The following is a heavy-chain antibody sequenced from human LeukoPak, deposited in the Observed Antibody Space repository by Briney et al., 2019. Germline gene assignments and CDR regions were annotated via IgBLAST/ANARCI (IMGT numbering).Heavy chain of an antibody. V-gene: IGHV1-8*01. Sequence: GASVKVSCKASGYTFTSYDINWVRQATGQGLEWMGWMNPNSGNTGYAQKFQGRVTMTRNTSISTAYMELRSLRSEDTAVYYCARVPRLLPFFGLSGAGWGGYYYYYMDVWGKGTTVTVSS. J-gene: IGHJ6*03. CDR1: GYTFTSYD. D-gene: IGHD3/OR15-3a*01. CDR3: ARVPRLLPFFGLSGAGWGGYYYYYMDV. CDR2: MNPNSGNT.